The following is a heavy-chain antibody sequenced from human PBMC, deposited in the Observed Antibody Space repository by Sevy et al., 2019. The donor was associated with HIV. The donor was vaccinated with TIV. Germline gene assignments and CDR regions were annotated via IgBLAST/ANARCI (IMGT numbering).Heavy chain of an antibody. CDR2: ISGSGGST. J-gene: IGHJ4*02. CDR1: GFTFSSYA. Sequence: HGESLKISCAASGFTFSSYAMSWVRQAPGKGLEWVSAISGSGGSTYYADSVKGRFTISRDNSKNTLYLQMNSLRAEDTAVYYCAKERKERRIFDYWGQGTLVTVSS. CDR3: AKERKERRIFDY. V-gene: IGHV3-23*01. D-gene: IGHD1-1*01.